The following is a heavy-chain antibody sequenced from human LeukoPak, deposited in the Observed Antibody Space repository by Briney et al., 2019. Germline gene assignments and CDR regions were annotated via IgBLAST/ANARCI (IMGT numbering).Heavy chain of an antibody. CDR3: ARAVYDSSGYYLRY. D-gene: IGHD3-22*01. J-gene: IGHJ4*02. V-gene: IGHV4-59*01. CDR1: GGSISSYY. Sequence: SETLSLTCTVSGGSISSYYWSWIRQPPGKGLEWIGYIYYSGSTNYNPSLKSRVTISVDTSKNQFSLKLSSLTAADTAVYYCARAVYDSSGYYLRYWGQGTLVTVSS. CDR2: IYYSGST.